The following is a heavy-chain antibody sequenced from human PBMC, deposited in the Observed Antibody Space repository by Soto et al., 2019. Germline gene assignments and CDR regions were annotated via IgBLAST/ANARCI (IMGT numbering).Heavy chain of an antibody. J-gene: IGHJ4*02. D-gene: IGHD3-22*01. CDR1: GYTFTNFI. Sequence: QVQLVQSGAEVKKPGASVTVSCKASGYTFTNFIISWVRQAAGQGLEWMGWISAYNGDTDFAQNLQGRVTMTTNTSTNTAYMELRGITSDDTAMYYCARDTYGSSDYWGQGTLVTVSS. V-gene: IGHV1-18*01. CDR3: ARDTYGSSDY. CDR2: ISAYNGDT.